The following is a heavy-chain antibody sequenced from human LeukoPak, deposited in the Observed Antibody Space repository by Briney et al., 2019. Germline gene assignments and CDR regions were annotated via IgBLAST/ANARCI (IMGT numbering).Heavy chain of an antibody. CDR2: ISSSGTTI. CDR1: EFTFSDTW. Sequence: GGSLRLSCAASEFTFSDTWMSWVRQAPGKGLEWVSYISSSGTTISYAQSVKGRFTITRDNAQNSLTLHMNTLRADDTAVYYCAKDGGTHFDHWGQGTLVTVSS. V-gene: IGHV3-11*04. D-gene: IGHD1-26*01. CDR3: AKDGGTHFDH. J-gene: IGHJ4*02.